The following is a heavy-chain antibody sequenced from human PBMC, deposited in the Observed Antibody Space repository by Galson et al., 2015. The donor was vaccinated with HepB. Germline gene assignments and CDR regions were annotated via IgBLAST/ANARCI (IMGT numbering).Heavy chain of an antibody. Sequence: ETLSLTCTVSGGSMSSSSSYWGWIRQPPGKGLEWIGNIYYSGNTYCNPSLKSRVTISVDTSKNQFSLKLSSVTAADTAIYYCARHFTTTGREDAFDIWGHGTMVTVSS. CDR1: GGSMSSSSSY. CDR2: IYYSGNT. V-gene: IGHV4-39*01. D-gene: IGHD1-1*01. J-gene: IGHJ3*02. CDR3: ARHFTTTGREDAFDI.